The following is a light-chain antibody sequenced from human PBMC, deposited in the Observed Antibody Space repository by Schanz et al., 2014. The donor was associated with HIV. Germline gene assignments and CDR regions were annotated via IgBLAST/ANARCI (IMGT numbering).Light chain of an antibody. CDR3: AVWDDSLSARV. CDR1: TSNIGSNY. J-gene: IGLJ3*02. CDR2: KNS. Sequence: QSVLTQPPSASGTPGQRVTISCSGSTSNIGSNYVYWYQQLPGTAPKLLIYKNSQRPSGVPDRFSGSKSGTSASLAISGLRSEDEADYYCAVWDDSLSARVFGGGTKLTVL. V-gene: IGLV1-47*01.